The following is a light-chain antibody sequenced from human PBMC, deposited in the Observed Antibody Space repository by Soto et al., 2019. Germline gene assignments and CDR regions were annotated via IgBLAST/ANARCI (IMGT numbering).Light chain of an antibody. CDR3: CSDAGSSSYV. J-gene: IGLJ1*01. V-gene: IGLV2-23*02. CDR2: EVT. Sequence: QSVLTQPASVSGSLGQSITISCTRPSSDVWSFNFVSWYQQHPDKAPQVLICEVTKRPPGVSNRFSGSKSGNTASLTISGLQADDEADYYCCSDAGSSSYVFGTGTKVTVL. CDR1: SSDVWSFNF.